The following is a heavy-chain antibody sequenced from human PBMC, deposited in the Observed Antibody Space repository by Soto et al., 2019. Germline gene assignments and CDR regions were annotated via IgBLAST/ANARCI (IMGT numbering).Heavy chain of an antibody. J-gene: IGHJ4*02. V-gene: IGHV3-23*01. Sequence: GGSLRLSCAGSGFPFSSYAMSRVRQAPGKGLEWVSAISGSGGSTYYADSVKGRFTISRDNSKNTLYLQMNSLRAEDTAVYYCAKALSITIFGVVTTALDYWGQGTLVTVSS. CDR2: ISGSGGST. D-gene: IGHD3-3*01. CDR3: AKALSITIFGVVTTALDY. CDR1: GFPFSSYA.